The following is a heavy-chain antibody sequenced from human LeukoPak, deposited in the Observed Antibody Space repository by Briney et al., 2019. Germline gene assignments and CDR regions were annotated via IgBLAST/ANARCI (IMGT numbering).Heavy chain of an antibody. Sequence: SETLSLTCAVSGYSISSGYYWGWIRQPPGKGLEWIGYIYYSGSTNCNPSLKSRVTISVDTSKNQFSLRLSSVTAADTAVYYCARGYGSYYYYYMDVWGKGTTVTVSS. D-gene: IGHD3-10*01. V-gene: IGHV4-61*01. CDR3: ARGYGSYYYYYMDV. CDR2: IYYSGST. CDR1: GYSISSGYY. J-gene: IGHJ6*03.